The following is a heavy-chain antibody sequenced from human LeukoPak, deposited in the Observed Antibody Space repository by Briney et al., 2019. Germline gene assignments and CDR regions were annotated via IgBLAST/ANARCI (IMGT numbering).Heavy chain of an antibody. D-gene: IGHD5-24*01. V-gene: IGHV1-2*02. CDR2: INPNSGGT. CDR3: VRVGDGYNYNSWFDP. J-gene: IGHJ5*02. CDR1: GYTFTGYY. Sequence: ASVKVSCKASGYTFTGYYMHWVRQAPGQGLEWMGWINPNSGGTNYAQKFQGRVTMTRDTSISTAYMELSRLRSDDTAVYYCVRVGDGYNYNSWFDPWGQGTLVTVSS.